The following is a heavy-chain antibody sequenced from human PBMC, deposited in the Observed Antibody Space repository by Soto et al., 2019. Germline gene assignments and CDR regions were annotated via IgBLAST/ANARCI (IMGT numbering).Heavy chain of an antibody. D-gene: IGHD3-10*01. CDR2: IVTAGDT. V-gene: IGHV3-13*01. J-gene: IGHJ6*02. CDR3: ARGQSSMVRGVIRVPAPYYYYYGMDV. CDR1: GFTFSSYG. Sequence: AGSLRLSCSASGFTFSSYGMHLVRQATGKALEWVSAIVTAGDTYYPGSVKGRFTISRENAKNSLYLQMNSLRAGGTAVYYCARGQSSMVRGVIRVPAPYYYYYGMDVWGQGTTVTVSS.